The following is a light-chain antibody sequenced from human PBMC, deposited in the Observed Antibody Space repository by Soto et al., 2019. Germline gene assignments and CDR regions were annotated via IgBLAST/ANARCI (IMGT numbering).Light chain of an antibody. V-gene: IGKV3-20*01. Sequence: EIALTQSPGTLTFSPGERATLSCRASQSVRSNYLAWYQQGPGQAPRLLIFAASSRATGIPDRFSGSGSGTDFTLTISRLEPEDCAVYYCQQYSTSPWTLGQGTKVDIK. J-gene: IGKJ1*01. CDR1: QSVRSNY. CDR2: AAS. CDR3: QQYSTSPWT.